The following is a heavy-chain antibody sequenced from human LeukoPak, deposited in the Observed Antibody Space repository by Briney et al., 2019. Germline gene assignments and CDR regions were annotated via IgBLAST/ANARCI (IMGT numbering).Heavy chain of an antibody. D-gene: IGHD5-18*01. CDR3: AHQKYSYGWNYFDY. CDR2: IYWNDDK. J-gene: IGHJ4*02. CDR1: GFSLSTSGVG. Sequence: SGPTLVKPTQTLTLTCTFSGFSLSTSGVGVGWIRQPPGKALEWLALIYWNDDKRYSPSLKSRLTTTKDTSKNQVVLTMTNMDPVDTATYYCAHQKYSYGWNYFDYWGQGTLVTVSS. V-gene: IGHV2-5*01.